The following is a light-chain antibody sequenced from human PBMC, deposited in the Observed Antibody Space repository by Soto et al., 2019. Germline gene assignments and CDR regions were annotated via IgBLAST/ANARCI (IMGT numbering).Light chain of an antibody. CDR3: HQYGSSPT. CDR1: QSVSSNY. J-gene: IGKJ4*01. Sequence: EIVLTQSPGTLSLSPGERATLSSRASQSVSSNYLAWYQQKPGQAPRLLIYGASSRATGIPDRFSGSGSGTDFTLTVSRLEPEDFAVYYCHQYGSSPTFGGGTKVEI. CDR2: GAS. V-gene: IGKV3-20*01.